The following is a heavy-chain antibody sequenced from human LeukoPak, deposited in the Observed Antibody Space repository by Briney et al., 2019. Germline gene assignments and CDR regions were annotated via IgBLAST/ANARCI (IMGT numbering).Heavy chain of an antibody. CDR3: ARYGSSPSYYYYGMDV. V-gene: IGHV4-4*02. CDR1: GGSTSSSNW. J-gene: IGHJ6*02. D-gene: IGHD1-26*01. CDR2: IYHSGST. Sequence: PSETLSLTCAVSGGSTSSSNWWSWVRQPPGKGLEWIGEIYHSGSTNYNPSLKSRVTISVDKSKNQFSLKLSSVTAADTAVYYCARYGSSPSYYYYGMDVWGQGTTVTVSS.